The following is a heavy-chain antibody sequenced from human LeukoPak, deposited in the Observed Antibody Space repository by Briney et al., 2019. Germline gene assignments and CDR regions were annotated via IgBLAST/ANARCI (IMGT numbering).Heavy chain of an antibody. CDR2: ISSSSSYI. D-gene: IGHD2-21*01. J-gene: IGHJ4*02. Sequence: ESLTLSCAVSGFTFSSYTMTWVRQAPGKGLEWVSSISSSSSYIYYGDSVKGRLTISRDNAKKSLFLQMNRLRPEDAAVYYCAKAAVTTCRGAYCSPFDYWGQGTLVTVSS. V-gene: IGHV3-21*04. CDR3: AKAAVTTCRGAYCSPFDY. CDR1: GFTFSSYT.